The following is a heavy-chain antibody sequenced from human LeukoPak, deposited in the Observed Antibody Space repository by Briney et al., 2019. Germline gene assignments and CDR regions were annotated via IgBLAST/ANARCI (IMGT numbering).Heavy chain of an antibody. J-gene: IGHJ4*02. CDR2: MNPNSGNT. Sequence: ASVKVSCKASGYTFTSYDINWVRQATGQGLEWMGWMNPNSGNTGYAQKFQGRVTMTTDTSTSTVYMELRSLKSDDTAVYYCARDVPVVAATLVDYWGQGTLVTVSS. D-gene: IGHD2-15*01. CDR3: ARDVPVVAATLVDY. CDR1: GYTFTSYD. V-gene: IGHV1-8*02.